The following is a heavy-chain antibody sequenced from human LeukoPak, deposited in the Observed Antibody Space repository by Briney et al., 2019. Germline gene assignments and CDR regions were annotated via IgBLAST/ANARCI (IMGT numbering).Heavy chain of an antibody. J-gene: IGHJ4*02. D-gene: IGHD6-19*01. V-gene: IGHV3-7*05. CDR2: INQGGSEK. CDR3: VRDGSGYDY. CDR1: RFTFSNYW. Sequence: GGSLRLSCAASRFTFSNYWMSWVRQPPGKGLGWVANINQGGSEKYYLNSVKGRFTISRDNAKNSLYLQMNSLRADDTAIYYCVRDGSGYDYWGQGTLVTVSS.